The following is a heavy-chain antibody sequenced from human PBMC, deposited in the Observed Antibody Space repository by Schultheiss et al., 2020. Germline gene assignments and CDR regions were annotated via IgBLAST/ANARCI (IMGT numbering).Heavy chain of an antibody. J-gene: IGHJ4*02. CDR2: ISYDGSNK. CDR3: ARGGGRIAVGD. D-gene: IGHD6-19*01. Sequence: GGSLRLSCAASGFTFSSYSMHWVRQAPGKGLEWVAVISYDGSNKYYADSVKGRFTISRDNAKNSLYLQMSSLRAEDTAVYYCARGGGRIAVGDWGQGTLGTVSS. CDR1: GFTFSSYS. V-gene: IGHV3-30*03.